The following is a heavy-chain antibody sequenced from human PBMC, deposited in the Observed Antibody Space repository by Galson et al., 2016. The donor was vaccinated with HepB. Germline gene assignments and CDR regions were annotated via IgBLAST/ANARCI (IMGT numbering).Heavy chain of an antibody. D-gene: IGHD2-8*01. J-gene: IGHJ4*01. CDR3: ARSSASRNGYFDY. CDR2: IYYSGDT. V-gene: IGHV4-39*01. CDR1: GGSVSNPYCF. Sequence: SETLSLTCTVSGGSVSNPYCFWGWVRQPPGKGLEWIGLIYYSGDTHYSPSLESRVTMSVDTSKNQFSLKLTSVTVSGTSLYFCARSSASRNGYFDYWGRGALVTVSS.